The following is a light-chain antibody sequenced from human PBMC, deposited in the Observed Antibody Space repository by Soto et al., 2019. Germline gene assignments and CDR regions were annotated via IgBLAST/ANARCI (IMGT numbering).Light chain of an antibody. J-gene: IGLJ2*01. V-gene: IGLV2-8*01. CDR3: SSYAGSNNLV. CDR2: EVT. Sequence: QSALTQPPSASGSPGQSVTISCTGTSSDVGNYNYVSWYQQHPGKAPKLMIYEVTKRPSGVPDRFSGSKSGNTASLTVSGHQADDEADYYCSSYAGSNNLVFGGGTKVTVL. CDR1: SSDVGNYNY.